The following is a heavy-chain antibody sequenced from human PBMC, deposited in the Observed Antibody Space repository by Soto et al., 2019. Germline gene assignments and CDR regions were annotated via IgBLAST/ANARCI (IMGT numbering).Heavy chain of an antibody. D-gene: IGHD2-15*01. V-gene: IGHV3-23*01. CDR3: AKEIVAAAYAETSPFDF. J-gene: IGHJ4*02. Sequence: VQLLESGGGLVQPGGSLRLSCAASGFTFSSYAMGWVRQAPGKGLEWVSGIDGSGGDKSFADSVKGRFTISRDNSMNMLYLHMYGLRAEDTARYYCAKEIVAAAYAETSPFDFWGQGTLVTVSS. CDR1: GFTFSSYA. CDR2: IDGSGGDK.